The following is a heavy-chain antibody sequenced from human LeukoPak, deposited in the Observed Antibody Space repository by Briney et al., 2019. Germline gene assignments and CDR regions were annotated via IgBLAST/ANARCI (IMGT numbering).Heavy chain of an antibody. D-gene: IGHD1-14*01. CDR1: GFTFSSHW. CDR3: ARVRYCDY. V-gene: IGHV3-74*01. CDR2: INFDGSST. Sequence: GGSLRLSCAASGFTFSSHWMHWVRQAPGKGLVWVSRINFDGSSTSYADSVKGRLTISRDNAKNTLYLQMNSLRAEDTAVYYCARVRYCDYWGQGTQVTVSS. J-gene: IGHJ4*02.